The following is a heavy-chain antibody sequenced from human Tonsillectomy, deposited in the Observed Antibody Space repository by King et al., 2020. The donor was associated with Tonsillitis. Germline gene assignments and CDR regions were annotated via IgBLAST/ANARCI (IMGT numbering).Heavy chain of an antibody. CDR2: IYYSGST. CDR1: GGSISSSSYY. Sequence: QLQESGPGLVKPSETLSLTCSVSGGSISSSSYYWGWIRQPPGKGLEWIGTIYYSGSTFYNPSLKSRVTISVDTSKNQFSLKLSSVTAADTAVYYCAGEQCQVLIYFDMDVWGRGATVTVSS. J-gene: IGHJ6*02. CDR3: AGEQCQVLIYFDMDV. V-gene: IGHV4-39*07. D-gene: IGHD6-19*01.